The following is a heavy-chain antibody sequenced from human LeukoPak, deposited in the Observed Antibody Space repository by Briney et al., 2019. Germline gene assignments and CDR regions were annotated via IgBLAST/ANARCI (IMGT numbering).Heavy chain of an antibody. Sequence: AASVKVSCKASGYTFTSYYMHWVRQAPGQGLEWMGIINPSGGSTSYAQKFQGRVTMTRDTSINTAYMELSSLKSDDTAVYYCARANYYDSIGDAFDIWGQGTMVTVSS. D-gene: IGHD3-22*01. V-gene: IGHV1-46*01. J-gene: IGHJ3*02. CDR2: INPSGGST. CDR3: ARANYYDSIGDAFDI. CDR1: GYTFTSYY.